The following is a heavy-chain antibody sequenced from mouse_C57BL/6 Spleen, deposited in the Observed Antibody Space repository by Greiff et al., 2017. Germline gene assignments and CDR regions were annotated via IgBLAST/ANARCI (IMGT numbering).Heavy chain of an antibody. J-gene: IGHJ3*01. CDR2: ISYDGSN. Sequence: VQLQQSGPGLVKPSQSLSLTCSVTGYSITSGYYWNWIRQFPGNKLEWMGYISYDGSNNYNPSLKNRISITRDTSKNQFFLKLNSVTTEDTATYYCARGGLLLRFAYWGQGTLVTVSA. V-gene: IGHV3-6*01. CDR1: GYSITSGYY. D-gene: IGHD1-1*01. CDR3: ARGGLLLRFAY.